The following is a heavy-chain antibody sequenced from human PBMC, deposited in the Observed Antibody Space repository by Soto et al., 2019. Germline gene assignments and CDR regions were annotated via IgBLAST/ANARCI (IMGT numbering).Heavy chain of an antibody. CDR1: GDTFITDS. V-gene: IGHV1-69*01. CDR2: FNPLCRTP. Sequence: QVHLVQSEAAVKKPGYSVKVACKSSGDTFITDSVTWVRQAPGQGLEWMGGFNPLCRTPVYAPKFQGRITIPADESTSAAHLEVTRLTSEDTAIYFCAKGVASSDWGQGTLVTVSS. D-gene: IGHD5-12*01. CDR3: AKGVASSD. J-gene: IGHJ4*02.